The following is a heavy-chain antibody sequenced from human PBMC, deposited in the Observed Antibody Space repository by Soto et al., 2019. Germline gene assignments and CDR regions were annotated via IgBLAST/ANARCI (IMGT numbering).Heavy chain of an antibody. Sequence: QVQLVQSGAEVKKPGYSVKVSCKASGGTFSNYTISWVRQAPGQGLEWMGRIIPILNIANYAQKFQGRVTITADKSTTTAYMELSSLRSEDTAVYYCARVSEMGTVTEGFYYYMDVWGKGTTVTVSS. J-gene: IGHJ6*03. D-gene: IGHD4-17*01. V-gene: IGHV1-69*02. CDR2: IIPILNIA. CDR1: GGTFSNYT. CDR3: ARVSEMGTVTEGFYYYMDV.